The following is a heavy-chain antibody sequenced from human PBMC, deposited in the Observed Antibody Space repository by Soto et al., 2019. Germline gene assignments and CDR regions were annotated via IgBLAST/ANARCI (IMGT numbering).Heavy chain of an antibody. CDR1: LFSLSTSEVG. V-gene: IGHV2-5*02. CDR3: AHRFDWYYFNQ. CDR2: IYWDDDK. D-gene: IGHD3-9*01. J-gene: IGHJ4*02. Sequence: SGPTRVNPTQTLTLTCTFALFSLSTSEVGVGWFRQPPGKALEWLALIYWDDDKRYSPSLKSRLTITKDTSKNRVVLTMTNMDPVDTATYYCAHRFDWYYFNQWGQGTLVTVSS.